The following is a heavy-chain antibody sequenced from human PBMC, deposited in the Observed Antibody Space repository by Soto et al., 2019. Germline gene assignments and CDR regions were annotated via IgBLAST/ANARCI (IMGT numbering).Heavy chain of an antibody. D-gene: IGHD5-18*01. V-gene: IGHV1-69*13. CDR2: IIPIFGTA. CDR3: ARSTGYRYGMDV. Sequence: SVKVSCKASGGTFSSYAISWVRQAPGQGLEWMGGIIPIFGTANYAQKFQGRVTITADESTSTAYMELSSLRSEDTAVYYCARSTGYRYGMDVWGQGTTVTVSS. CDR1: GGTFSSYA. J-gene: IGHJ6*02.